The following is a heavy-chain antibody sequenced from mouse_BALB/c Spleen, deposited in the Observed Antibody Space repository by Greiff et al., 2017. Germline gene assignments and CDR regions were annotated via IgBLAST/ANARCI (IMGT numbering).Heavy chain of an antibody. D-gene: IGHD2-1*01. J-gene: IGHJ4*01. CDR3: ARGENDGKSTMDY. Sequence: EVMLVESGGGLVKPGGSLKLSCAASGFTFSSDAMSWVRQTPEQRLEWVATISSGGSYNYYPDSVKGRVTISRDDAKDTLYLQMSSLRSEDTAMYYCARGENDGKSTMDYLGQGTSVTGSS. CDR2: ISSGGSYN. V-gene: IGHV5-9-1*01. CDR1: GFTFSSDA.